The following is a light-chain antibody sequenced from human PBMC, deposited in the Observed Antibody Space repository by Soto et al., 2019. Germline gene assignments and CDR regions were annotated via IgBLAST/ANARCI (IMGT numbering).Light chain of an antibody. CDR3: QQCESSPYT. CDR2: GAS. CDR1: QSVSSTH. J-gene: IGKJ2*01. V-gene: IGKV3-20*01. Sequence: EIVLTQSPGTLSLSPGERVTLSCRASQSVSSTHVAWYQQKPGQAPRLLIFGASNRATGVPDRFSGSGSGTDFTLSISRLEPEDIAVYYCQQCESSPYTFGQGTNLEIK.